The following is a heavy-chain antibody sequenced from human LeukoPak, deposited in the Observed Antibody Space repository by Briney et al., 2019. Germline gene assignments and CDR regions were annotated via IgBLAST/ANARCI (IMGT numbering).Heavy chain of an antibody. CDR3: AKGPFGVVIILAGHFDY. V-gene: IGHV3-23*01. CDR2: ISGSGDTT. Sequence: GGSLRLSCAASGLSFRSYAMTWVRQAPGKGLEWVSAISGSGDTTYYADSVRGRFTISRDNSKNTLSLQMSSLRAEDTAVYYCAKGPFGVVIILAGHFDYWGQGTLVTVSS. D-gene: IGHD3-3*01. CDR1: GLSFRSYA. J-gene: IGHJ4*02.